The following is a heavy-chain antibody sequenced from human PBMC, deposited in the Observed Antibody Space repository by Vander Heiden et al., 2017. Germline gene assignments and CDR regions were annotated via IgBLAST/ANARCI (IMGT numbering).Heavy chain of an antibody. CDR2: ISHDGGLK. Sequence: FRSSGIHCVRQAQGQGLEWVALISHDGGLKSYADSVKGRFTISRDNSENTLYLEMNTLTSEDTALYYCAKDGSMVGRNHFFDSWGQGTLGTVSS. D-gene: IGHD3-10*01. CDR1: FRSSG. CDR3: AKDGSMVGRNHFFDS. J-gene: IGHJ4*02. V-gene: IGHV3-30*18.